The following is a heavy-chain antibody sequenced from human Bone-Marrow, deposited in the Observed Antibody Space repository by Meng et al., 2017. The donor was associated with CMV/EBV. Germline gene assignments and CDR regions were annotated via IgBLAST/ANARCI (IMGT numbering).Heavy chain of an antibody. CDR1: GFTVSSNY. V-gene: IGHV3-53*01. CDR3: ATYGSGSYYNLFVYYGMDV. CDR2: IYSGGST. D-gene: IGHD3-10*01. Sequence: GESLKISCAASGFTVSSNYMSWVRQAPGKGLEWVSVIYSGGSTYYADSVKGRFTISRDNSKNTLYLQMNSLRAEDTAVYYCATYGSGSYYNLFVYYGMDVWGQGTTVTGSS. J-gene: IGHJ6*01.